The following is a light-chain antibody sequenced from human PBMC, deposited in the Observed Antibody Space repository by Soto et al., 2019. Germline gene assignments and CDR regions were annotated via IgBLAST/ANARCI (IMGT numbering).Light chain of an antibody. CDR2: EAS. J-gene: IGKJ4*01. CDR1: QGIRSW. V-gene: IGKV1-12*01. CDR3: QQANSFPLT. Sequence: DIQMTQSPSSVSASVGDRVTITCRASQGIRSWLAWYQQKPGKAPKLLIYEASTLQSRVPSRFSGSGSGTDCTLTISSLQPEDFATYFCQQANSFPLTSGGGTKIEIK.